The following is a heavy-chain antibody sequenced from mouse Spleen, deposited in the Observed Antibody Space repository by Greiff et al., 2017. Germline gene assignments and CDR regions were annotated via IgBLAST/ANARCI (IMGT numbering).Heavy chain of an antibody. J-gene: IGHJ2*01. CDR3: ARSTYYGSMDY. Sequence: EVKLMESGGGLVQPGGSRKLSCAASGFTFSSFGMHWVRQAPEKGLEWVAYISSGSSTIYYADTVKGRFTISRDNPKNTLFLQMTSLRSEDTAMYYCARSTYYGSMDYWGQGTTLTVSS. CDR2: ISSGSSTI. D-gene: IGHD1-1*01. V-gene: IGHV5-17*02. CDR1: GFTFSSFG.